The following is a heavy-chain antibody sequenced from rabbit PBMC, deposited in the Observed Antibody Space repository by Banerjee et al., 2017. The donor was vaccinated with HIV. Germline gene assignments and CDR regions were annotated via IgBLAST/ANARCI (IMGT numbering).Heavy chain of an antibody. Sequence: QQQLEESGGGLVKPGGTLTLTCKASGIDISRYNMQWVRQSPEKGLEYIGYIHYDGRTYYASWVNGRFTISSDNAQNTLYLQLHSLTAADTATYFCVKDYSGWGADLWGPGTLVTVS. CDR3: VKDYSGWGADL. D-gene: IGHD4-1*01. CDR1: GIDISRYN. V-gene: IGHV1S43*01. J-gene: IGHJ4*01. CDR2: IHYDGRT.